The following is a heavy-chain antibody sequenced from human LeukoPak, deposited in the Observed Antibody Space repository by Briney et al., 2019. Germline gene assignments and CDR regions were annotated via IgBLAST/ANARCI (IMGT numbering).Heavy chain of an antibody. V-gene: IGHV3-23*01. Sequence: PGGSLRLSCTASGFTFSTYDMSWVRQAPGKGLEWVSAISGSGGSTYYADSVKGRFTISRDNSKNTLYLQMNSLRAEDTAVYYCAKGRGYCGYWGQGTLVTVSS. CDR3: AKGRGYCGY. CDR1: GFTFSTYD. CDR2: ISGSGGST. J-gene: IGHJ4*02. D-gene: IGHD3-10*01.